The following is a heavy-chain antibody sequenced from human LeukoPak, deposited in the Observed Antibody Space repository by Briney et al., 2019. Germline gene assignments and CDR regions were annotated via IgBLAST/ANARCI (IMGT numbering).Heavy chain of an antibody. Sequence: TGGSLRLSCAASGFTFSSYAMSWVRQAPVKGLEWVSAISGSGGSTYYADSVKGRFTIPRDNAENSLFLQMDNLRAEDAAVYYCVRGGRPMDQLLDYWGQGTLVTVSS. V-gene: IGHV3-23*01. D-gene: IGHD1-1*01. CDR2: ISGSGGST. CDR1: GFTFSSYA. J-gene: IGHJ4*02. CDR3: VRGGRPMDQLLDY.